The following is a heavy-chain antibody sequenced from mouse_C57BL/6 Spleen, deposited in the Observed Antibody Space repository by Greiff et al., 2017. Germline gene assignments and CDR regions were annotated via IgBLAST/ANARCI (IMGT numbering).Heavy chain of an antibody. D-gene: IGHD4-1*02. CDR2: IRNKANGYTT. V-gene: IGHV7-3*01. J-gene: IGHJ2*01. Sequence: EVQLVASGGGLVQPGGSLSLSCAASGFTFTDYYMSWVRQPPGTALEWLGFIRNKANGYTTEYSASVKGRFTISRDNSQSILYLQMNALRAEDSATYYCARSLNWDPYLDYWGQGTTLTVSS. CDR1: GFTFTDYY. CDR3: ARSLNWDPYLDY.